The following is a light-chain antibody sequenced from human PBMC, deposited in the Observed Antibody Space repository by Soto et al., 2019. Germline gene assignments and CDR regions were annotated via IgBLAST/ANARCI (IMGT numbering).Light chain of an antibody. CDR1: QNVSSNL. Sequence: TVLTQSPGTLSLSPCERATLSCRASQNVSSNLLVWYQQHPGQAPRLLIYGASSRATGIPDRFSGRGSGTEFTLAISRLQSEDFAVYYCQQYNTWPLTFGGGTKVDIK. CDR2: GAS. V-gene: IGKV3-20*01. J-gene: IGKJ4*01. CDR3: QQYNTWPLT.